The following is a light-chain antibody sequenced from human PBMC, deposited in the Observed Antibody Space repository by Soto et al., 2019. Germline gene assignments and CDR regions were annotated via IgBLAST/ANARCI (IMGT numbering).Light chain of an antibody. CDR2: KVS. J-gene: IGKJ5*01. CDR3: KQGTHWPIT. CDR1: QSLVHSDGIAY. V-gene: IGKV2-30*02. Sequence: LVMSQSRLSLPVTLGEPASIACRSNQSLVHSDGIAYFSWFQQRPGRSPRRXIYKVSNRDSGVPARFSGSGSGTDFALKISRVEAEDVGVYYCKQGTHWPITFGQGTRLEIK.